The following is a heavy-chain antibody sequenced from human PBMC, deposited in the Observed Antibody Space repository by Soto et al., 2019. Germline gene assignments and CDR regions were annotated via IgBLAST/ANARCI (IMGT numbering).Heavy chain of an antibody. Sequence: GESMKISCKGSVYSFTSYWIGWVRQMPGKGLEWMGIIYPGDSDTRYSPSFQGQVTISADKSISTAYLQWSSLKASDTAMYYCARKLRSEYYYYGRDVWGQGKTVTGS. CDR3: ARKLRSEYYYYGRDV. CDR1: VYSFTSYW. CDR2: IYPGDSDT. J-gene: IGHJ6*02. V-gene: IGHV5-51*01. D-gene: IGHD3-16*01.